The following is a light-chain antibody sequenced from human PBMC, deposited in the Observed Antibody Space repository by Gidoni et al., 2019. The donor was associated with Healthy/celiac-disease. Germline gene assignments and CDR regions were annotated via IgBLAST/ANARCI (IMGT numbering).Light chain of an antibody. J-gene: IGKJ3*01. CDR3: QQCYSTPFT. CDR2: AAS. CDR1: QSISSY. V-gene: IGKV1-39*01. Sequence: DIQMTQSPSSLSASVGDRVTITCRASQSISSYFTWYQQKPGKAPKLLIYAASSLQSGVPSRFSGSGSGTDFTLTISSLQPDDFATYYCQQCYSTPFTFGPGTKVDIK.